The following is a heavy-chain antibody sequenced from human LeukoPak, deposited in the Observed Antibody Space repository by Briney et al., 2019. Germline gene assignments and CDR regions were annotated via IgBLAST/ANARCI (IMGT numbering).Heavy chain of an antibody. V-gene: IGHV3-33*08. CDR1: GFTFSTYE. CDR3: ARAQWLRLGPGDY. Sequence: GGSLRLSCAACGFTFSTYEMNWVRQGPGKGLEWVAVIWYDGSNKYYADSVKGRFTISRDNSKNTLYLQMNSLRAEDTAVYYCARAQWLRLGPGDYWGQGTLVTVSS. CDR2: IWYDGSNK. D-gene: IGHD5-12*01. J-gene: IGHJ4*02.